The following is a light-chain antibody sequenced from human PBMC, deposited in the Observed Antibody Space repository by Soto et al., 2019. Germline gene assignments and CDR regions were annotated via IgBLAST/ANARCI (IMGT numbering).Light chain of an antibody. V-gene: IGLV2-14*03. J-gene: IGLJ1*01. CDR3: SSYTTTTTSCV. Sequence: SVLTQPAYGNGSLGESITITKNRTSSDVGGYNYVSWYQQFPGQAPNLIIYDVTNRPSGVSSRFSGSKSGNRASLTISGLQAEDEADYYCSSYTTTTTSCVFGTGTKVTVL. CDR1: SSDVGGYNY. CDR2: DVT.